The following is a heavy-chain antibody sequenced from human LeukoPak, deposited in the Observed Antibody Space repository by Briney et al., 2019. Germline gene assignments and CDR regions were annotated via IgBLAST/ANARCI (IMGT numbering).Heavy chain of an antibody. V-gene: IGHV4-34*01. J-gene: IGHJ4*02. CDR3: ASLPSRFTGYSYGSPFDY. CDR2: INHSGST. D-gene: IGHD5-18*01. Sequence: SETLSLTCAVYGGSFSSYYWSWIRQPPGKGLEWIGEINHSGSTNYNPSLKSRVTISVDTSKNQFSLKLSSVTAADTAVYYCASLPSRFTGYSYGSPFDYWGQGTLVTVSS. CDR1: GGSFSSYY.